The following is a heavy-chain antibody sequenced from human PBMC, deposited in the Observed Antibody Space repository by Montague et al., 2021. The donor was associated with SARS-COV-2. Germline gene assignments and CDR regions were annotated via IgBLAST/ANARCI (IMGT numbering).Heavy chain of an antibody. CDR1: GGSFGDDH. Sequence: SETLSLTCGVYGGSFGDDHWSWIRQPPGKGLEWIGDIKQSGSTNYNPSLKSRVTISVVTSRNQFSLKLTSVTAADTAVYFCARGHLSVSMIVVVFTSASYYFDYWGQGALVTVSS. CDR3: ARGHLSVSMIVVVFTSASYYFDY. V-gene: IGHV4-34*01. CDR2: IKQSGST. D-gene: IGHD3-22*01. J-gene: IGHJ4*02.